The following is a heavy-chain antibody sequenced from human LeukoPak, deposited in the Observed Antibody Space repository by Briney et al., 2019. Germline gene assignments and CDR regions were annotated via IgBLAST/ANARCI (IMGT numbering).Heavy chain of an antibody. D-gene: IGHD2-15*01. CDR1: GYTFTSYD. Sequence: ASVKVSCKASGYTFTSYDINWVRQATGQGLEWMGWMNPNSGNTGYAQKFQGRVTMTRNTSISTAYMELSSLRSEDTAVYYCARACSGGSCYGSGGNDAFDIWGQGTMVTVSS. J-gene: IGHJ3*02. V-gene: IGHV1-8*01. CDR3: ARACSGGSCYGSGGNDAFDI. CDR2: MNPNSGNT.